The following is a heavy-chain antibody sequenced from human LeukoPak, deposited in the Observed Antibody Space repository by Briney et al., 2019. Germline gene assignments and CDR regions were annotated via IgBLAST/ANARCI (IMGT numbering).Heavy chain of an antibody. CDR1: GFTFSSYG. J-gene: IGHJ3*01. CDR2: ISYDGSNK. V-gene: IGHV3-30*18. D-gene: IGHD3-10*01. Sequence: PGGSLRLSCAASGFTFSSYGMHWVRQAPGKGLEWVAVISYDGSNKYYADSVKGRFTISRDNSKNTLYLQMNSLRPEDTSVYYCAKEGTHRFGPLIQGAYDVWGRGTMVTVSS. CDR3: AKEGTHRFGPLIQGAYDV.